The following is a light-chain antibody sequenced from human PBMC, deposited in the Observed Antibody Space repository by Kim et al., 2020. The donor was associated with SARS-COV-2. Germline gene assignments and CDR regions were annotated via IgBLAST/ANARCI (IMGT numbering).Light chain of an antibody. CDR1: QNIITW. CDR2: KAS. Sequence: ASVGDRVTITCRASQNIITWMAWYQQKPGKAPKLLIYKASNLENGVPSRFSGSGSGTEFTLTISSLQPDDFAIYHCQQYRSYPRTFGQGTKVDIK. CDR3: QQYRSYPRT. J-gene: IGKJ1*01. V-gene: IGKV1-5*03.